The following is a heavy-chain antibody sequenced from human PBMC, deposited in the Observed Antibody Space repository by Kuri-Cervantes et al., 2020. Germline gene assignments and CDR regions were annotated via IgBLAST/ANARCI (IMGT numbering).Heavy chain of an antibody. D-gene: IGHD6-6*01. CDR1: GYTFTSYD. CDR3: ARDQGSSTLWYYYGMDV. V-gene: IGHV1-8*01. Sequence: ASVKVSCKASGYTFTSYDINWVRQATGQGLEWMGWMNPNSGNTGYAQKFQGRVTMTRNTSISTAYMELSSLRSEDTAVYYCARDQGSSTLWYYYGMDVWGQGTTVTVSS. CDR2: MNPNSGNT. J-gene: IGHJ6*02.